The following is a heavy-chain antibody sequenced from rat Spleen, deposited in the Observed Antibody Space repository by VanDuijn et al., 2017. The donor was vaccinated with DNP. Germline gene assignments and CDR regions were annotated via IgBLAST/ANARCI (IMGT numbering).Heavy chain of an antibody. D-gene: IGHD1-5*01. V-gene: IGHV3-1*01. CDR1: GHSITSNY. CDR2: ISYSGRT. CDR3: ARWKIGPHYFDY. J-gene: IGHJ2*01. Sequence: EVQLQESGPGLVKPSQSLSLTCSVTGHSITSNYWGWIRKFPGNKMEWIGHISYSGRTTYNPSLKIRISITRDTSKNQFFLQLNAVSTEDTATYYCARWKIGPHYFDYWGQGGMVTVSS.